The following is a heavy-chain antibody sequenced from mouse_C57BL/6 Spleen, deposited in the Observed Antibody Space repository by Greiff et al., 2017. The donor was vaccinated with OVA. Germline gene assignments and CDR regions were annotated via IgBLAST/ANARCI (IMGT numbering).Heavy chain of an antibody. CDR3: ARLGAGTLGY. J-gene: IGHJ2*01. V-gene: IGHV1-81*01. D-gene: IGHD4-1*01. Sequence: VQRVESGAELARPGASVKLSCKASGYTFTSYGISWVKQRTGQGLEWIGEIYPRSGNTYYNEKFKGKATLTADKSSSTAYMELRSLTSEDSAVYFCARLGAGTLGYWGQGTTLTVSS. CDR2: IYPRSGNT. CDR1: GYTFTSYG.